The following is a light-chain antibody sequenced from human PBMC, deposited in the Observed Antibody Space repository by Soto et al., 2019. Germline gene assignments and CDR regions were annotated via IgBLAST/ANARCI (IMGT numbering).Light chain of an antibody. Sequence: VVMTQSPLSLPVTLGQPASISCRSRQSLVYSDGNIYLNWFHQRPGQSPRRLIYKVSDRDSGDPDRITGSGSGTDFTPKISRVEAEDVGVYYCMRASHLPYTFGQGTKLEIK. V-gene: IGKV2-30*01. CDR3: MRASHLPYT. J-gene: IGKJ2*01. CDR2: KVS. CDR1: QSLVYSDGNIY.